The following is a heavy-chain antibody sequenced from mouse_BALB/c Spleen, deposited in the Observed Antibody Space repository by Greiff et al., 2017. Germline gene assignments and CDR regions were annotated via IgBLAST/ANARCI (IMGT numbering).Heavy chain of an antibody. CDR1: GFSLTSYG. CDR2: IWAGGST. V-gene: IGHV2-9*02. D-gene: IGHD1-1*01. J-gene: IGHJ1*01. CDR3: ARAPYYYGSSYGYFDV. Sequence: QVHVKQSGPGLVAPSQSLSITCTVSGFSLTSYGVHWVRQPPGKGLEWLGVIWAGGSTNYNSALMSRLSISKDNSKSQVFLKMNSLQTDDTAMYYCARAPYYYGSSYGYFDVWGAGTTVTVSS.